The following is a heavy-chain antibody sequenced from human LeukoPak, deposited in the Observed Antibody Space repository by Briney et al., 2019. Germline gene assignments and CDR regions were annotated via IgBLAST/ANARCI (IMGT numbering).Heavy chain of an antibody. J-gene: IGHJ3*02. V-gene: IGHV4-39*07. CDR3: ARGYSNQPDAFDI. D-gene: IGHD4-4*01. CDR2: INHSGST. Sequence: SETLSLTCTVSGGSNSSSSYYWGWIRQPPGKGLEWIGEINHSGSTNYNPSLKSRVTISVDTSKNQFSLKLSSVTAADTAVYYCARGYSNQPDAFDIWGQGTMVTVSS. CDR1: GGSNSSSSYY.